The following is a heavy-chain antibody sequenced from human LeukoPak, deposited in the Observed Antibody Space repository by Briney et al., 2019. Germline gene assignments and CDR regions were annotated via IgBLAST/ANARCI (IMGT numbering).Heavy chain of an antibody. J-gene: IGHJ6*03. CDR3: ARASSLGYDFWSGYWPNYYYYYMDV. Sequence: GASVKVSCKASGGTFSSYAISWVRQAPGQGLEWMGGIIPIFGTANYAQKFQGRVTMTTDTSTSTAYMELRSLRSDDTAVYYCARASSLGYDFWSGYWPNYYYYYMDVWGKGTTVTVSS. D-gene: IGHD3-3*01. V-gene: IGHV1-69*05. CDR2: IIPIFGTA. CDR1: GGTFSSYA.